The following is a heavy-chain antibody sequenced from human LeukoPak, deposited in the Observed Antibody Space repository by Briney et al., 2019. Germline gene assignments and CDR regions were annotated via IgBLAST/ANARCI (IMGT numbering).Heavy chain of an antibody. CDR2: IYWNGDK. V-gene: IGHV2-5*01. Sequence: KESGPTLVKPTQTLTLTCTLSGFSLTTSGVGVGWIRQPPGKAPEWLAVIYWNGDKRYTPSLKSRLTVTKDTSENQVILSLTNMDPVDTATYYCAHRSGSYDYGGFGFDYWGQGTLVTVSS. J-gene: IGHJ4*02. CDR1: GFSLTTSGVG. CDR3: AHRSGSYDYGGFGFDY. D-gene: IGHD4-23*01.